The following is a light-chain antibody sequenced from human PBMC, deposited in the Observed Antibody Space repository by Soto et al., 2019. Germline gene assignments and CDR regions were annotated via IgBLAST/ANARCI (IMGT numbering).Light chain of an antibody. CDR2: GAS. CDR1: QSVSSR. CDR3: HQYNNFWT. V-gene: IGKV3-15*01. Sequence: EIVMTHSVATLSVHPRERVTVSRRASQSVSSRLAWYHQKPGQSPRLLIYGASTRATGIPARFSGSGSGTEFTLTISSLQSEDFGLYYCHQYNNFWTFGQGTRLEIK. J-gene: IGKJ5*01.